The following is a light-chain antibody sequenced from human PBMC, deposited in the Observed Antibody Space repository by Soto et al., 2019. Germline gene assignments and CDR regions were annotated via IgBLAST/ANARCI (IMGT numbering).Light chain of an antibody. Sequence: DIQMTQSPSTLSASIGDRVTITCRASQSVDSWLAWYQQQPGKAPKLLIYKASSLQTGVPSRFSGSGSGTAFTLTISSLQPDDFATYYCQHYNDYSRVFDQGTKVEIK. CDR2: KAS. CDR1: QSVDSW. V-gene: IGKV1-5*03. J-gene: IGKJ1*01. CDR3: QHYNDYSRV.